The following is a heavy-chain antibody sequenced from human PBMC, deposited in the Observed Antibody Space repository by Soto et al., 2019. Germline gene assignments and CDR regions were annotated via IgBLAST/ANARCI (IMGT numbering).Heavy chain of an antibody. V-gene: IGHV4-34*01. J-gene: IGHJ6*03. D-gene: IGHD2-8*01. Sequence: ASETLSLTCAVYGGSFSGYYWSWIRQPPGKGLEWIGEINHSGSTNYNPSLKSRVTTSVDTSKNQFSLKLSSVTAADTAVYYCARSVMKYCTNGVCGAYYYYYMDVWGKGTTVTVSS. CDR2: INHSGST. CDR1: GGSFSGYY. CDR3: ARSVMKYCTNGVCGAYYYYYMDV.